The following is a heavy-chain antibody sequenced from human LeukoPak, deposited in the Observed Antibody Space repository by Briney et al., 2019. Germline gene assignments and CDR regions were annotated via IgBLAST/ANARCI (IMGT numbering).Heavy chain of an antibody. J-gene: IGHJ4*02. Sequence: GESLKISCKGSGYTSSTYWIGWVRQMPGKRLEWLGIIYPGDSHTRNSPSFQGQVTISADKSMSTAYLQWSSLKTSDTAMYYCARQSSNGDFDYWGQGTLVTVSS. CDR3: ARQSSNGDFDY. D-gene: IGHD4-11*01. CDR2: IYPGDSHT. V-gene: IGHV5-51*01. CDR1: GYTSSTYW.